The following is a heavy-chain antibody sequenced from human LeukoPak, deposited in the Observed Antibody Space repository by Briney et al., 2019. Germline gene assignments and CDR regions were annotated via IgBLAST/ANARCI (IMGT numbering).Heavy chain of an antibody. CDR3: ATTYGSGSYYDYVY. D-gene: IGHD3-10*01. CDR1: GYNFASYG. J-gene: IGHJ4*02. V-gene: IGHV1-46*01. Sequence: EASVKVSCKASGYNFASYGINWVRQAPGQGLEWMGIINPSGGSTSYAQKFQGRVTMTEDTSTDTAYMELSSLRSEDTAVYYCATTYGSGSYYDYVYWGQGTLVTVSS. CDR2: INPSGGST.